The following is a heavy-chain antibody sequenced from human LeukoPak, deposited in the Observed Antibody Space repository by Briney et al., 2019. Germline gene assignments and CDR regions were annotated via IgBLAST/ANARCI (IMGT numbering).Heavy chain of an antibody. V-gene: IGHV4-34*01. CDR3: ARGGRELLVFDY. Sequence: SETLSLTCAVYGGSFSGYYWSWVRQPPGKGLEWIGEINHSGSTNYNPSLKSRVTISVDTSKNQFSLKLSSVTAADTAVYYCARGGRELLVFDYWGQGTLVTVSS. D-gene: IGHD1-26*01. CDR2: INHSGST. CDR1: GGSFSGYY. J-gene: IGHJ4*02.